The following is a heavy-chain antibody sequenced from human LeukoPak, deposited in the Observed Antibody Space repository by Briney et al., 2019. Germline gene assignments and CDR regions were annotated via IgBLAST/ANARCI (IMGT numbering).Heavy chain of an antibody. D-gene: IGHD3-22*01. Sequence: ASVKVSYKASGYTFTSYYMHWVRQAPGQGLEWMGIINPSGGSTSYAQKFQGRATMTRDTSTSTVYMELSSLRSEDTAVYYCARDKEYYYDSSGSLDYWGQGTLVTVSS. CDR3: ARDKEYYYDSSGSLDY. CDR1: GYTFTSYY. V-gene: IGHV1-46*03. CDR2: INPSGGST. J-gene: IGHJ4*02.